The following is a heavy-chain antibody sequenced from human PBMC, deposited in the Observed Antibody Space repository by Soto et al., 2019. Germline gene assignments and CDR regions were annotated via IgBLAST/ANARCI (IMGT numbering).Heavy chain of an antibody. CDR2: ISSSSSTI. J-gene: IGHJ3*02. V-gene: IGHV3-48*02. D-gene: IGHD3-3*01. CDR1: GFTFSSYS. CDR3: ARTTIFGVVNTLGAFDI. Sequence: GSLRLSCAASGFTFSSYSMNWVRQAPGKGLEWVSYISSSSSTIYYADSVKGRFTISRDNAKNSLYLQMNSLRDEDTAVYYCARTTIFGVVNTLGAFDIWGQGTMVTVSS.